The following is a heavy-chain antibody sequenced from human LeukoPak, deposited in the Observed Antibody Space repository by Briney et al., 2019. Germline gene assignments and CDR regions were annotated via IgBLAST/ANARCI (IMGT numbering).Heavy chain of an antibody. V-gene: IGHV1-69*01. J-gene: IGHJ4*02. Sequence: SVKVSCKASGGTFSSYAISWVRQAPGQGLEWMGGIIPIFGTANYAQKFQGRVTITADESTSTAYMELSSLRSEDTAVYYCATYYYDSSGYYPIDYWGQGTLVTVSS. CDR1: GGTFSSYA. CDR3: ATYYYDSSGYYPIDY. CDR2: IIPIFGTA. D-gene: IGHD3-22*01.